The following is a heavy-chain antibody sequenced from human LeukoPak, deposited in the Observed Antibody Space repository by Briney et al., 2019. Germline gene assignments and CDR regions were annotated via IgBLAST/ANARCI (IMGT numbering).Heavy chain of an antibody. V-gene: IGHV3-66*01. Sequence: GGSLRLSCAASGFTVSSNYMSWVRQAPGKGLEWVSVIYSGGSTYYADSVKGRFTISRDNSKNTLYLQMNSLRAEDTAVHYCARGGYYDSSGYSWGAFDIWGQGTMVTVSS. J-gene: IGHJ3*02. D-gene: IGHD3-22*01. CDR2: IYSGGST. CDR1: GFTVSSNY. CDR3: ARGGYYDSSGYSWGAFDI.